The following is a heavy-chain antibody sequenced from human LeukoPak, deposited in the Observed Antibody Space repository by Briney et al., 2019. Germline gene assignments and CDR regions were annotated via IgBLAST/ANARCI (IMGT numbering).Heavy chain of an antibody. J-gene: IGHJ4*02. CDR2: FIPIFGTA. D-gene: IGHD3-10*01. Sequence: SVKVSCKASGNSFNKYAITWVRQAPGQGLEWMGEFIPIFGTAKCAKKFQGRVTITADKSTSTAYMDLNSLRSEDTAVYYCTRGGFGELYHFDYWGQGTLVTVSS. CDR1: GNSFNKYA. V-gene: IGHV1-69*06. CDR3: TRGGFGELYHFDY.